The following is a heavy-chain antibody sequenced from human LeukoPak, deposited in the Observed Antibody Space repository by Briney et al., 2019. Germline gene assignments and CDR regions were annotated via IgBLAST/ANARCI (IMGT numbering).Heavy chain of an antibody. CDR1: GGSFSGYY. CDR2: INHSGST. CDR3: AIHYYDSSGYSHDY. D-gene: IGHD3-22*01. V-gene: IGHV4-34*01. Sequence: SETLSLTCAVYGGSFSGYYWSWIRQPPGKGLEWIGEINHSGSTNYNPSLKSRVTISVDTSKNQFSLKLSSVTAADTAVYYCAIHYYDSSGYSHDYWGQGTLVTVSS. J-gene: IGHJ4*02.